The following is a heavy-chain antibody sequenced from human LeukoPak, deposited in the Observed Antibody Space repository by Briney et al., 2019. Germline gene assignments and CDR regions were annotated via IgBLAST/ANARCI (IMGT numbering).Heavy chain of an antibody. D-gene: IGHD3-22*01. V-gene: IGHV1-69*05. J-gene: IGHJ3*01. CDR3: ARDRDSSVGGTFDV. Sequence: ASVKVSCKASGGTFANYDINWVRQAPGQGLAWMGGIIPMYGTTHYAQKFQGRVTITTDESTNTAYMELSSLRYEDTAVYYCARDRDSSVGGTFDVWGQGTLVTVSS. CDR2: IIPMYGTT. CDR1: GGTFANYD.